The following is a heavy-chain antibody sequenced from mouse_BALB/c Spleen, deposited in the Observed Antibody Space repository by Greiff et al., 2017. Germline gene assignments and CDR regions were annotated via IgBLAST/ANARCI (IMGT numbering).Heavy chain of an antibody. CDR3: TIYYGNYFFDY. J-gene: IGHJ2*01. CDR2: IYPGNSDT. D-gene: IGHD2-1*01. V-gene: IGHV1-5*01. CDR1: GYSFTSYW. Sequence: VQLQQSGTVLARPGASVKMSCKASGYSFTSYWMHWVKQRPGQGLEWIGAIYPGNSDTSYNQKFKGKAKLTAVTSASTAYMELSSLTNEDSAVYYCTIYYGNYFFDYWGQGTTLTVSS.